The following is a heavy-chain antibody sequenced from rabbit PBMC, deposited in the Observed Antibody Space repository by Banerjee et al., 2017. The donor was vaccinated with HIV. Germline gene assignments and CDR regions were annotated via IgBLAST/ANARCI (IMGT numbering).Heavy chain of an antibody. CDR2: IYAGSSGTA. D-gene: IGHD4-2*01. V-gene: IGHV1S40*01. Sequence: QSLEESGGDLVKPGASLTLTCTAAGFSPSSSYYMCWVRQAPGKGPGWIACIYAGSSGTACYGSWARGKFTISKTSSTTVHLQMPKLTTAATADYFSARSGYAGDDYAGAFHPWGPGTLVTVS. CDR1: GFSPSSSYY. J-gene: IGHJ2*01. CDR3: ARSGYAGDDYAGAFHP.